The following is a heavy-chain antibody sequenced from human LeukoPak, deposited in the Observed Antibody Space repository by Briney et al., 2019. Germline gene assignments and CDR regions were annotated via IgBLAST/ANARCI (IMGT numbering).Heavy chain of an antibody. J-gene: IGHJ3*02. D-gene: IGHD3-10*01. V-gene: IGHV1-8*01. CDR1: GYTFTSYD. CDR3: ARAIFGMVRDRRAFDI. Sequence: ASVKVSCKASGYTFTSYDINWVRQAPGQGLEWMGWMNPNSGNTGYAQKFQGRVTITRNTSISTAYMELSSLRSEDTAVYYCARAIFGMVRDRRAFDIWGQGTMVTVSS. CDR2: MNPNSGNT.